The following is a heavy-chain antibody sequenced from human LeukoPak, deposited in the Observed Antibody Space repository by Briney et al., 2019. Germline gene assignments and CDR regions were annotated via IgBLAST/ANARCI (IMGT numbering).Heavy chain of an antibody. D-gene: IGHD6-19*01. CDR2: INPSGGST. CDR3: ARDRTGYSSGWYYAY. V-gene: IGHV1-46*01. J-gene: IGHJ4*02. CDR1: GYTFTNYY. Sequence: ASVKVSCKASGYTFTNYYMHWVRQAPGQGLEWMGIINPSGGSTSYAQKFQGRVTMTRDTSISTAYMELSRLRSDDTAVYYCARDRTGYSSGWYYAYWGQGTLVTVSS.